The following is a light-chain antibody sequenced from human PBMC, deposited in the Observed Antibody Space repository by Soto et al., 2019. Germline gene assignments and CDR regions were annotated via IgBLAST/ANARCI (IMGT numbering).Light chain of an antibody. CDR1: QSLLHSNGYNY. CDR3: MQALQTPLIT. CDR2: LGS. V-gene: IGKV2-28*01. J-gene: IGKJ5*01. Sequence: DIVMTQSPLSLPVTPGEPASISCRSSQSLLHSNGYNYLDWYLQKPGQSPQLLIYLGSNRASGVPDRFSGGGSGTDFTLKISRVEAEDVGVYYCMQALQTPLITFGQGTRLEIK.